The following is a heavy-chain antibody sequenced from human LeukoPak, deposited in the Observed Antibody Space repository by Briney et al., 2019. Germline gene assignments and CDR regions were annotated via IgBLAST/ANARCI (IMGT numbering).Heavy chain of an antibody. CDR1: GFTFSDAW. D-gene: IGHD6-19*01. J-gene: IGHJ4*02. CDR2: IKSKTAGGTT. Sequence: GRSLRLSCAASGFTFSDAWMSWVRQAPGKGLEWVGRIKSKTAGGTTDYAAPVKGRFTISRDDSKNTLYLQMNSLKTEDTAVYYCTTDDAPRGGWSFDYWGQGTLVTVSS. CDR3: TTDDAPRGGWSFDY. V-gene: IGHV3-15*01.